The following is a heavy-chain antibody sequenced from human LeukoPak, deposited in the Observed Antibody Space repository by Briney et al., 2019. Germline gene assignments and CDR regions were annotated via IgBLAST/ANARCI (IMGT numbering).Heavy chain of an antibody. V-gene: IGHV4-59*01. D-gene: IGHD3-22*01. J-gene: IGHJ6*03. CDR2: IYYSGST. CDR1: GGSISSYY. CDR3: ARVYYYDSSGYRSPLYYYYYMDV. Sequence: SETLSLTCTVSGGSISSYYWSWIRQPPGKGLKWIGYIYYSGSTNYNPSLKSRVTISVDTSKNQFSLKLSSVTAADTAVYYCARVYYYDSSGYRSPLYYYYYMDVWGKGTTVTVSS.